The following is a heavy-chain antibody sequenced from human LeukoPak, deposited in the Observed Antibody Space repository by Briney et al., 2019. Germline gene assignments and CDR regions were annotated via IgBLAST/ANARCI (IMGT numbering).Heavy chain of an antibody. CDR3: ARDYGIGTVTTRRGPDY. CDR1: GFTFSSYA. J-gene: IGHJ4*02. V-gene: IGHV3-23*01. Sequence: PGGSLRLSCAASGFTFSSYAMSWVRQAPGKGLEWVSAISGSGGSTYYADSVKGRLTISRDNSKNTLYLQMNSLRAEDTAVYYCARDYGIGTVTTRRGPDYWGQGTLVTVSS. CDR2: ISGSGGST. D-gene: IGHD4-17*01.